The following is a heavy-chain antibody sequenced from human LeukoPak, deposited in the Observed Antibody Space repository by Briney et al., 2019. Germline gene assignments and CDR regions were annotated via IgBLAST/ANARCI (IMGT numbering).Heavy chain of an antibody. CDR2: INHSGST. D-gene: IGHD2-2*01. CDR1: GGSFSGYY. J-gene: IGHJ6*03. V-gene: IGHV4-34*01. Sequence: SETLSLTCAVYGGSFSGYYWSWIRQPPGKGLEWIGEINHSGSTNYNPSLKGRVSISVDTSKNQFSLKLSSVTAADTAVYYCARGAGYCSSTSCPYYYYYYMDVWGKGTTVTVSS. CDR3: ARGAGYCSSTSCPYYYYYYMDV.